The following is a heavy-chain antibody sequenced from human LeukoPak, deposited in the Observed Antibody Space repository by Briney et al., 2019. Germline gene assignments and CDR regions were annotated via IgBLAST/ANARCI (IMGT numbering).Heavy chain of an antibody. V-gene: IGHV3-74*01. J-gene: IGHJ6*03. D-gene: IGHD3-16*01. CDR1: GFTFSNYW. CDR3: ANGAFRLYYIDV. Sequence: GGSLRLSCAASGFTFSNYWMHWVRQAPGKGLVWVSRINADGSSTNYADSVKGRFTISRDNAKNTVYLQMNSLRAEDTAVYYCANGAFRLYYIDVWGKGTTVTVSS. CDR2: INADGSST.